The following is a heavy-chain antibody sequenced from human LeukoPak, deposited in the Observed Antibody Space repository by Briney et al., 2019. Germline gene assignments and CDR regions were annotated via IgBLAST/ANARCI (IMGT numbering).Heavy chain of an antibody. J-gene: IGHJ4*02. D-gene: IGHD6-19*01. CDR1: GYTFTSYA. Sequence: ASVKVSCKASGYTFTSYAMHWVRQAPGQRLEWMGWINTGNGNTKYSQEFQGRVTITRDTSASTVYMELSSLRSEDTAVYYCARYWVAGTGGFDYWGLGPLVNVTS. CDR2: INTGNGNT. CDR3: ARYWVAGTGGFDY. V-gene: IGHV1-3*03.